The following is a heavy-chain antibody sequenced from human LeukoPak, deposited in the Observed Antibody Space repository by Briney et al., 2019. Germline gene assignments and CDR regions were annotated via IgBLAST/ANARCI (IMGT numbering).Heavy chain of an antibody. CDR1: GFTFSSYS. J-gene: IGHJ4*02. V-gene: IGHV3-21*01. D-gene: IGHD6-13*01. CDR3: ARGGGSSWLFDY. CDR2: ISSSSSYI. Sequence: PGGSLRLSCAASGFTFSSYSMNWVRQAPGKGLEWVSSISSSSSYIYYADPVKGRFTISRDNAKNSLYLQMNSLRAEDTAVYYCARGGGSSWLFDYWGQGTLVTVSS.